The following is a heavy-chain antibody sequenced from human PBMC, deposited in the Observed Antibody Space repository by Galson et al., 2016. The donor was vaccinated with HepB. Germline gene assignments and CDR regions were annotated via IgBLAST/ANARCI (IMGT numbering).Heavy chain of an antibody. Sequence: SLRLSCAASGFTLDNYAMHWVRQAPGKGLEWVSGIRWNSGAIGYADSVRGRFTVSRDNAKNSLYLQLNSLRAEDTALYYCAKDIGRGTSYYFYGMDVWGKGTTVTVSS. CDR1: GFTLDNYA. CDR2: IRWNSGAI. CDR3: AKDIGRGTSYYFYGMDV. V-gene: IGHV3-9*01. D-gene: IGHD3/OR15-3a*01. J-gene: IGHJ6*04.